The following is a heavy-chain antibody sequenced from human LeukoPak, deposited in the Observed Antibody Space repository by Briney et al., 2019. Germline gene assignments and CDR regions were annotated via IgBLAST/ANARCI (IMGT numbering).Heavy chain of an antibody. V-gene: IGHV4-4*07. J-gene: IGHJ5*02. CDR3: ARDVWSCSSTSCPNWFDP. Sequence: SETLSLTCTVSGGSISSYYWSWIRQPAGKGLEWIGHIYTSGSTNYNPSLKSRVTMSVDTSKNQFSLKLSSVTAADTAVYYCARDVWSCSSTSCPNWFDPWGQGTLVTVSS. CDR2: IYTSGST. CDR1: GGSISSYY. D-gene: IGHD2-2*01.